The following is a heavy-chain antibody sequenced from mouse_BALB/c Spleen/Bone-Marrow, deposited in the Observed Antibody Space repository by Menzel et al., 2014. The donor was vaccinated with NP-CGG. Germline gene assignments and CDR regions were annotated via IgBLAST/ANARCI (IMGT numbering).Heavy chain of an antibody. Sequence: DVKLVESGPGLVKPSQSLSLTCTVTGYSITSDYAWNWIRQFPGNKLEWMGYISYSGITSYNPSLKSRISITRDTSKNQFFLQLNSVTTEDTATYYCARRYYAMDYWGQGTSVTVSS. V-gene: IGHV3-2*02. J-gene: IGHJ4*01. CDR1: GYSITSDYA. CDR2: ISYSGIT. CDR3: ARRYYAMDY.